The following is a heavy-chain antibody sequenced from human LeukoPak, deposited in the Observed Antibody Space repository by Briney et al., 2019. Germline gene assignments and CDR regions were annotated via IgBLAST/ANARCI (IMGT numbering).Heavy chain of an antibody. CDR3: AKDQQLQPFHY. CDR1: GFTFSSYA. Sequence: GGSLRLSCAASGFTFSSYAMSWVRQAPGKGLERVSAISGSGGSTYYADSVKGRFTISRDNSKNTLYLQMNSLRAEDTSVYYCAKDQQLQPFHYWGQGTLVTVSS. J-gene: IGHJ4*02. D-gene: IGHD2-2*01. CDR2: ISGSGGST. V-gene: IGHV3-23*01.